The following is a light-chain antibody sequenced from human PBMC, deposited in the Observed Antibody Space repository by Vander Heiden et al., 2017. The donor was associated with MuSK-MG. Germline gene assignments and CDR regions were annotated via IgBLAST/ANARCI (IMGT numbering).Light chain of an antibody. CDR2: AAS. J-gene: IGKJ1*01. Sequence: DIQMTQSPSSLSACVGDRVTITGRASQSISSYLNWYQQKPGKAPKLLIYAASSLQSEVPSTFSGSHSLTDFTLTISSLQPEDFATYYCQQSDSTPRTFGQGTKVEIK. CDR3: QQSDSTPRT. CDR1: QSISSY. V-gene: IGKV1-39*01.